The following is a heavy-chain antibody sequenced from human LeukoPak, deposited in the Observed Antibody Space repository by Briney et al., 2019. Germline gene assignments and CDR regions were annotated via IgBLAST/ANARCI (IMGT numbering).Heavy chain of an antibody. CDR3: ARDPADMTTVTTNWFDP. V-gene: IGHV1-8*03. CDR2: MNPNSGIT. CDR1: GYTFTSYD. D-gene: IGHD4-17*01. Sequence: VKVSCKASGYTFTSYDINWVRQATGQGLEWMGWMNPNSGITGYAQKFQGRVTITADKSTSTAYMELSSLRSEDTAVYYCARDPADMTTVTTNWFDPWGQGTLVTVSS. J-gene: IGHJ5*02.